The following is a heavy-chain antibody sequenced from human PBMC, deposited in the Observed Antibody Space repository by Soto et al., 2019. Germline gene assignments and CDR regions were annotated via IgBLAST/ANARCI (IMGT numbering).Heavy chain of an antibody. V-gene: IGHV5-51*01. CDR1: GFTFTNYW. J-gene: IGHJ4*02. CDR2: IYPGDSET. Sequence: GESLKISCRGSGFTFTNYWIAWLRQMPGKGLEWMGIIYPGDSETSYSPSFQGQVIISADKSINTAYLQWSSLKASDTAMYYCGNHEGYCSRTTCSSVDHWGQGTLVTVSS. CDR3: GNHEGYCSRTTCSSVDH. D-gene: IGHD2-2*01.